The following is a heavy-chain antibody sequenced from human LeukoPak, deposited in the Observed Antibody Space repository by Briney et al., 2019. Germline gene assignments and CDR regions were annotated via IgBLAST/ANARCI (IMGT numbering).Heavy chain of an antibody. Sequence: GGSLRLSCAASGFTFSSYAMSWVRQAPGKGLEWVSAISGSGGNTYYVDSVKGRFTISRDNSKNTLYLQMNFLRAEDTAVYYCAKGPAAQPDYWGQGTLVTVSS. CDR3: AKGPAAQPDY. D-gene: IGHD6-13*01. CDR2: ISGSGGNT. V-gene: IGHV3-23*01. CDR1: GFTFSSYA. J-gene: IGHJ4*02.